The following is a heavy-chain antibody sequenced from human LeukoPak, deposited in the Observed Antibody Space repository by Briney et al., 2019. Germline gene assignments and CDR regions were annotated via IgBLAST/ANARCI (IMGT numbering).Heavy chain of an antibody. D-gene: IGHD5-24*01. V-gene: IGHV4-39*01. Sequence: SETLSLTCTVSGGSISSSSYYWGWIRQPPGKGLEWIGSIYYSGSTYYNPSLKSRVTISVDTSKNQFSLKLSSVTAADTAVYYCARQPRRLMAVDYWGQGTLVTVSS. CDR1: GGSISSSSYY. CDR3: ARQPRRLMAVDY. J-gene: IGHJ4*02. CDR2: IYYSGST.